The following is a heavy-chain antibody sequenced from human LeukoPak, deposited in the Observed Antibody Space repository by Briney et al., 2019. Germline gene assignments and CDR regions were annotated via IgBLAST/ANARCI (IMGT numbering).Heavy chain of an antibody. CDR2: ISSTGSTI. D-gene: IGHD6-6*01. CDR3: ARDGNSSSSFGY. V-gene: IGHV3-48*04. Sequence: GGSLRLSCAASGFTFSSYAMSWVRQAPGKGLEWVSYISSTGSTIYYADSVKGRFTISRDNAKNSLYLQMNSLRAEDTAVYYCARDGNSSSSFGYWGQGTLVTASS. CDR1: GFTFSSYA. J-gene: IGHJ4*02.